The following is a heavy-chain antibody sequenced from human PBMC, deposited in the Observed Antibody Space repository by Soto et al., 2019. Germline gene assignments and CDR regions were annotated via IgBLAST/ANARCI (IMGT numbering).Heavy chain of an antibody. V-gene: IGHV3-15*01. CDR3: TAGYCSGGSCYSVVY. Sequence: EVQLVESGGGLVKPGGSLSLSCAASGFTFSNVWMSWVRQAPGKGLEWVGRIKRRVDGGTTDYATPVRGRFTVSRDDSKNTLYLQMNSLKTEDTAVYYCTAGYCSGGSCYSVVYWGQGTLVTVSS. J-gene: IGHJ4*02. D-gene: IGHD2-15*01. CDR1: GFTFSNVW. CDR2: IKRRVDGGTT.